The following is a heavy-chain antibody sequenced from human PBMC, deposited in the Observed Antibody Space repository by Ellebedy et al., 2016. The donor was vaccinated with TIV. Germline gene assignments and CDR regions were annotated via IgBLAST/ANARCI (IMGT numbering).Heavy chain of an antibody. J-gene: IGHJ4*02. CDR1: GGSFSGYY. CDR3: ARRVGAFDY. D-gene: IGHD1-26*01. V-gene: IGHV4-34*01. Sequence: MPSETLSLTCAVYGGSFSGYYWSWIRQPPGKGLEWIGEINHSGSTNYNPSLKSRVTVSVDTSKNQFSLKLSSVTAADTAVYYCARRVGAFDYWGQGTLVTVSS. CDR2: INHSGST.